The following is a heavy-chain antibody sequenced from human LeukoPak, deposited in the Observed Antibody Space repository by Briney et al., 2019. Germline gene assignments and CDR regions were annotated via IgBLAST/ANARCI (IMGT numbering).Heavy chain of an antibody. CDR2: INHSGST. CDR1: GGSFSGYY. D-gene: IGHD3-9*01. J-gene: IGHJ4*02. CDR3: ARLGATKKYFDWFSLDY. V-gene: IGHV4-34*01. Sequence: SETLSLTCAVYGGSFSGYYWSWIRQPPGKWLEWIGEINHSGSTNYNPSLKSRVTISVDTSKNQFSLKLSSVTAADTAVYYCARLGATKKYFDWFSLDYWGQGTLVTVSS.